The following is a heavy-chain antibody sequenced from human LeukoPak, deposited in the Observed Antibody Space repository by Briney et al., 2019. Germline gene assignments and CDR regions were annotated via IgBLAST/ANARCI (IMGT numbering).Heavy chain of an antibody. CDR2: ISWNSGSI. V-gene: IGHV3-9*01. J-gene: IGHJ6*03. D-gene: IGHD3-22*01. CDR1: GFTFDDYA. CDR3: AGDTSNYYDATGYYYGYYYMDV. Sequence: GGSLRLSCAASGFTFDDYAMHWVRQAPGKGLEWVSGISWNSGSIGYADSVKGRFTISRDNAKNSLYLQMNSLRAEDTALYYCAGDTSNYYDATGYYYGYYYMDVWGKGTTVTVSS.